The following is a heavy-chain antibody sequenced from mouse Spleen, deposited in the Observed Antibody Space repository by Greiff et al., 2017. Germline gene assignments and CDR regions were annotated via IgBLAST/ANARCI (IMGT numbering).Heavy chain of an antibody. Sequence: QVQLQQPGAELVKPGASVKLSCKASGYTFTSYWMHWVKQRPGQGLEWIGYINPSTGYTEYNQKFKDKATLTADKSSSTAYMQLSSLTSEDSAVYYCARSYYGSSYGAMDYWGQGTSVTVSS. CDR1: GYTFTSYW. CDR3: ARSYYGSSYGAMDY. CDR2: INPSTGYT. D-gene: IGHD1-1*01. J-gene: IGHJ4*01. V-gene: IGHV1-64*01.